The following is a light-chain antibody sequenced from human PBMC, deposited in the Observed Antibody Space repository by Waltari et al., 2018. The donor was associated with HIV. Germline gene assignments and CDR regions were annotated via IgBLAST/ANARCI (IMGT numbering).Light chain of an antibody. J-gene: IGLJ1*01. Sequence: QSALTQPRSVSASPGPSVTISSTATARDLGSFAYFSWYQQSPGKAPKVIIYEVFPRPSGVPDRFTASKSGITASLTISGLQDEDEADYYCCAYAGTYTYVFGSGTTVTVL. CDR3: CAYAGTYTYV. CDR2: EVF. V-gene: IGLV2-11*01. CDR1: ARDLGSFAY.